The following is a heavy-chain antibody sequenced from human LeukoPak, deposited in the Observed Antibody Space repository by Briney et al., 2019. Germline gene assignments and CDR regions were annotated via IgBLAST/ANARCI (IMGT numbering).Heavy chain of an antibody. D-gene: IGHD1-26*01. CDR3: AKDLGRYRNNFFDY. CDR2: ISGSGGGT. J-gene: IGHJ4*02. Sequence: QPGRSLRLSCAASGFTFSSIAMSWVRQAPDKGLEWVSTISGSGGGTYYADSVKGRFTISRDDSKNTLYLQMNSLRADDTAVYYCAKDLGRYRNNFFDYWGQGNLVTVSS. CDR1: GFTFSSIA. V-gene: IGHV3-23*01.